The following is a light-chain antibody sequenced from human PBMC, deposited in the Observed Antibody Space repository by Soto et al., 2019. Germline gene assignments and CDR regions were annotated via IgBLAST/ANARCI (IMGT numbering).Light chain of an antibody. J-gene: IGKJ5*01. CDR1: QSVSSN. CDR2: GAS. Sequence: EIVMTQSPATLSVVPVERATLSCRASQSVSSNLAWYQQKPGQAPRLLTYGASTRATGIPARFSGSGSGTEFTLTISSLQSEDFAVYYCQQYNSWPITFGQGTRLEIK. CDR3: QQYNSWPIT. V-gene: IGKV3-15*01.